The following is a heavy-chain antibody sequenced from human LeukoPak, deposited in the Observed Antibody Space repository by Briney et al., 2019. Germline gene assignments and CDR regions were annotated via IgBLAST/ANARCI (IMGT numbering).Heavy chain of an antibody. CDR3: ARGTTAMDYYYYYGMDV. Sequence: ASVTVSCKASGYTFTSYGISWVRQAPGQGLEWMGWISAYNGNTNYAQKLQGRVTITADESTSTAYMELSSLRSEDTAVYYCARGTTAMDYYYYYGMDVWGQGTTVTVSS. D-gene: IGHD5-18*01. CDR2: ISAYNGNT. V-gene: IGHV1-18*01. CDR1: GYTFTSYG. J-gene: IGHJ6*02.